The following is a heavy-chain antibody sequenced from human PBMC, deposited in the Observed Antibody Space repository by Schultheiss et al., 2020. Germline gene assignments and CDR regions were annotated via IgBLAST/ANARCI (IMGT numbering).Heavy chain of an antibody. J-gene: IGHJ5*02. V-gene: IGHV4-59*12. CDR1: GGSINKYY. CDR2: IYASGST. CDR3: ARSSYCSGGSCHENWFDP. Sequence: SETLSLTCTVSGGSINKYYWSWIRQPPGKGLEWIGYIYASGSTNYNPSLKSRVTISVDKSKNQFSLKLSSVTAADTAVYYCARSSYCSGGSCHENWFDPWGQGTLVTVSS. D-gene: IGHD2-15*01.